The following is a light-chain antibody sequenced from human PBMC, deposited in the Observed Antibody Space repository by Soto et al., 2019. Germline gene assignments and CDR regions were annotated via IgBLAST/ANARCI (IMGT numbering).Light chain of an antibody. J-gene: IGKJ1*01. CDR3: QQYNNWPQT. CDR2: GAS. Sequence: IVLTQSPATLSLSPWERATLSCRASQSVSNFLAWYLQRPGQAPRLLIYGASKRAIGLPARFSGSGSGTGFTLTITSLQSEDFAVYYCQQYNNWPQTFGQGTKVDIK. V-gene: IGKV3-15*01. CDR1: QSVSNF.